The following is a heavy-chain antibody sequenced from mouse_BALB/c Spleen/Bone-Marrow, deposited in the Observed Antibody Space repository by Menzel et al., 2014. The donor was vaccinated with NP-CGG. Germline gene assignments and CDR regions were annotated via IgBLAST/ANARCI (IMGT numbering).Heavy chain of an antibody. J-gene: IGHJ4*01. CDR1: GFNIKDIY. V-gene: IGHV14-3*02. CDR3: ARGLPYYPMDY. CDR2: IDPANGNT. D-gene: IGHD3-1*01. Sequence: VQLQQPGAELVKPGASVKLSCTASGFNIKDIYMHWVKQRPEQGLEWIGRIDPANGNTKYDPKFQGKATITADTSSNTAYLHLSSLTSEDTAVYYCARGLPYYPMDYWGQGTSVTVSS.